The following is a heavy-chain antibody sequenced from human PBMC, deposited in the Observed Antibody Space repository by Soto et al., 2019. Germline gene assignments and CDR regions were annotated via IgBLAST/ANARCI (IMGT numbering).Heavy chain of an antibody. CDR2: INPSGGST. D-gene: IGHD6-19*01. CDR3: ARDLRGIAVAGPYYFDY. V-gene: IGHV1-46*01. J-gene: IGHJ4*02. CDR1: GYTFTSYY. Sequence: GASVKVSCKASGYTFTSYYMHWVRQAPGQGLEWMGIINPSGGSTSYAQKFQGRVTMTRDTSTSTVYMELSSLRSEDTAVYYCARDLRGIAVAGPYYFDYWGQGTLVTVSS.